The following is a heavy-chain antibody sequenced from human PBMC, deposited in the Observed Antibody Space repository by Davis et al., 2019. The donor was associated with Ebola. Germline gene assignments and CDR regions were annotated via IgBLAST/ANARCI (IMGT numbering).Heavy chain of an antibody. CDR1: GFTFSNYW. CDR3: ASYDQKRVRDGLAVAGSLT. V-gene: IGHV3-21*01. CDR2: ISSTSTYV. D-gene: IGHD6-19*01. J-gene: IGHJ1*01. Sequence: GESLKISCAASGFTFSNYWMNWVRQAPGKGLEWVSSISSTSTYVTYADSVKGRFTISRDNAKNSLYLQMNSLGVEDTAMYYCASYDQKRVRDGLAVAGSLTWGQGTLVTVSS.